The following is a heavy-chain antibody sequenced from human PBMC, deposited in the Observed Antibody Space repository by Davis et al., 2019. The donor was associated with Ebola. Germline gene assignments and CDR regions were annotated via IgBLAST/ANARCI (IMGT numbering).Heavy chain of an antibody. CDR1: GFTFSSYW. D-gene: IGHD2-15*01. Sequence: PGGSLRLSCAASGFTFSSYWMSWVRQAPGKGLEWVANIKQDGSEKYYVDSVKGRFTISRDNAKNSLYLQMNSLRAEDTAVYYCARDSGCSGGSCYSDPWGQGTLVTVSS. CDR3: ARDSGCSGGSCYSDP. CDR2: IKQDGSEK. V-gene: IGHV3-7*01. J-gene: IGHJ5*02.